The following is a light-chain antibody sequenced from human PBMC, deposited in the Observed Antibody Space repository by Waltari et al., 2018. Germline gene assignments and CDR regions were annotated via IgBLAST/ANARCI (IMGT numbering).Light chain of an antibody. V-gene: IGKV3-15*01. CDR1: QSVSTN. J-gene: IGKJ1*01. CDR2: GSS. CDR3: QQYNNWPLWT. Sequence: EIVMTQSPATLSVSPGERATLPCRASQSVSTNLAWYQRKPGQAPRVLIYGSSTRATGIPARFSGSGSGTEFTLTISSLQSEDFAVYYCQQYNNWPLWTFGQGTKVEIK.